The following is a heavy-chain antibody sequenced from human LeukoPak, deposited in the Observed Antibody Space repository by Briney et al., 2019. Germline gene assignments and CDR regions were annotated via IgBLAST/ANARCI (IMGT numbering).Heavy chain of an antibody. V-gene: IGHV3-30*18. J-gene: IGHJ5*02. CDR2: ISYDGSNK. Sequence: SCKASGGTFSSSGISWVRQAPGKGLEWVAVISYDGSNKYYADSVKGRFTISRDNSKNTLYLQMNSLRAEDTAVYYCAKDLGPVVRGVPGNWFDPWGQGTLVTVSS. CDR3: AKDLGPVVRGVPGNWFDP. D-gene: IGHD3-10*01. CDR1: GGTFSSSG.